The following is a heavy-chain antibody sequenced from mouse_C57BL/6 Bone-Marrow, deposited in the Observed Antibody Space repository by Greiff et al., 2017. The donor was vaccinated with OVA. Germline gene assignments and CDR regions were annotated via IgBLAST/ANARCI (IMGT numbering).Heavy chain of an antibody. V-gene: IGHV5-9-1*02. Sequence: EVKLVESGEGLVKPGGSLKLSCAASGFTFSSYAMSWVRQTPEKRLEWVAYISSCGDYIYYADTVKGRFTISRDNARNTLYLQMSSLKSEDTAMYYCTRDPYGNYFYAMDYWGQGPSVTVSS. CDR3: TRDPYGNYFYAMDY. CDR1: GFTFSSYA. CDR2: ISSCGDYI. J-gene: IGHJ4*01. D-gene: IGHD2-1*01.